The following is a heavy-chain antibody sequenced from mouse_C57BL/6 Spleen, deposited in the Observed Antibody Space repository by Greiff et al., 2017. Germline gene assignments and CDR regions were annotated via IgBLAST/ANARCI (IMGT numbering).Heavy chain of an antibody. D-gene: IGHD2-1*01. V-gene: IGHV7-3*01. Sequence: VQLKESGGGLVQPGGSLSLSCAASGFTFTDYYMRWVRQPPGKALEWLGFIRNKANGYTTEYSASVKGRFTISRDDYQSILYLQMNARRAEDRATYYCARLYGNYVWYFDVWGTGTTVTVSS. J-gene: IGHJ1*03. CDR2: IRNKANGYTT. CDR3: ARLYGNYVWYFDV. CDR1: GFTFTDYY.